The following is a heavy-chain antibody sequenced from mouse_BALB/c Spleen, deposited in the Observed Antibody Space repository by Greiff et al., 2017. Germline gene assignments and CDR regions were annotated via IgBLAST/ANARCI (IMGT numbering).Heavy chain of an antibody. J-gene: IGHJ3*01. CDR3: AREWNDGWFAY. D-gene: IGHD2-12*01. CDR2: IWAGGST. CDR1: GFSLTSYG. V-gene: IGHV2-9*02. Sequence: VKLMESGPGLVAPSQSLSITCTVSGFSLTSYGVHWVRQPPGKGLEWLGVIWAGGSTNYNSALMSRLSISKDNSKSQVFLKMNSLQTDDTAMYYCAREWNDGWFAYWGQGTLVTVSA.